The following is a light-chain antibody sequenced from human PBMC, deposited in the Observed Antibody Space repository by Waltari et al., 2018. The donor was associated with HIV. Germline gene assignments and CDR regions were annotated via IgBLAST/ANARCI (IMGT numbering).Light chain of an antibody. Sequence: QSVLTQSPSTSASPGQRVTISCSGPSSSIGNNFVSWYQRLPGTAPKLLIFRNNQRPSGVPDRFSGSKSDTSASLVISVLRSEDEAEYFCAVWDGSLSAWLFGGGTKVAVL. CDR3: AVWDGSLSAWL. CDR1: SSSIGNNF. V-gene: IGLV1-47*01. J-gene: IGLJ3*02. CDR2: RNN.